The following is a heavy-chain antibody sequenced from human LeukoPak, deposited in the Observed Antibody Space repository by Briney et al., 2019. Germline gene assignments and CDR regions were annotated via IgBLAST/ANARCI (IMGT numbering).Heavy chain of an antibody. J-gene: IGHJ4*02. CDR3: ARAIDLWYSSPTHFDY. D-gene: IGHD6-13*01. Sequence: PGGSLRLSCAASGFTFSSYSMNWVRQAPGKGLEWVSYISSSSSTIYYADPVKGRFTISRDNAKNSLYLQMNSLRAEDTAVYYCARAIDLWYSSPTHFDYWGQGTLVTVSS. CDR1: GFTFSSYS. V-gene: IGHV3-48*01. CDR2: ISSSSSTI.